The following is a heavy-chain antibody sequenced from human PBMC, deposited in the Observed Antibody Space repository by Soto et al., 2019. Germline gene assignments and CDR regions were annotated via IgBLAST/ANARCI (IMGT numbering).Heavy chain of an antibody. CDR2: MYYTGIT. CDR1: GASITSGGSY. CDR3: CARFGSSTWAEGIDT. Sequence: EQLLEAGPGLVKPSQTLSLTCNVSGASITSGGSYWGWIRQHPGKGXKWIGHMYYTGITFYNPSLKSRVTISLXTXXXXXXXXXXXXTVADTAIYYCARFGSSTWAEGIDTWGQGTQVIVSS. J-gene: IGHJ5*02. V-gene: IGHV4-31*03. D-gene: IGHD6-13*01.